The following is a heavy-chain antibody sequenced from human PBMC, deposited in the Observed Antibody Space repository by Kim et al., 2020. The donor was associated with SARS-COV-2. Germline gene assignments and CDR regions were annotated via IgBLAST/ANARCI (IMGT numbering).Heavy chain of an antibody. J-gene: IGHJ6*02. CDR3: AKVRRASGYDLFYYYYDMDV. D-gene: IGHD5-12*01. CDR2: ISKDGSNK. Sequence: GTSLRLSCAASGLTFTTYAMHWVRQAPGKGLEWVAVISKDGSNKVYGDSVKGRFTVSRDNSKNTLYLQMNSLRAEDTAVYYCAKVRRASGYDLFYYYYDMDVWGQGTTVTVSS. V-gene: IGHV3-30*18. CDR1: GLTFTTYA.